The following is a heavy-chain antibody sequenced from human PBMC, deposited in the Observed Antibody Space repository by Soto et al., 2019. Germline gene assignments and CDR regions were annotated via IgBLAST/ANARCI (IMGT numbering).Heavy chain of an antibody. CDR1: GGTFNSYG. J-gene: IGHJ4*02. Sequence: QDHLAQSGAEVKKPGSSVTVSCKASGGTFNSYGISWVRQAPGQGLDWMGVIIPLYGTVNYAQKFQGRVSITADKSTTKAYKDLSRLGSDDYAVDFCAEGRVIRGVIPSHFGLWGQGTLVTVSS. CDR3: AEGRVIRGVIPSHFGL. V-gene: IGHV1-69*06. CDR2: IIPLYGTV. D-gene: IGHD3-10*01.